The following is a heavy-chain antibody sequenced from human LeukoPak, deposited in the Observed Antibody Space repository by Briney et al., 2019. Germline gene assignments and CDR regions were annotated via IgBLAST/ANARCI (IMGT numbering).Heavy chain of an antibody. CDR3: ARKAQYNGHYPLDY. D-gene: IGHD1-7*01. Sequence: GGSLRPSCAASGFTFSSYAMSWVRQAPGKGLEWVSGTSDRGDYTYYADSVKGRFTISRDSSKNTLFLQMNSLRAEDTALYFCARKAQYNGHYPLDYWGQGTLVTVSS. CDR2: TSDRGDYT. CDR1: GFTFSSYA. V-gene: IGHV3-23*01. J-gene: IGHJ4*02.